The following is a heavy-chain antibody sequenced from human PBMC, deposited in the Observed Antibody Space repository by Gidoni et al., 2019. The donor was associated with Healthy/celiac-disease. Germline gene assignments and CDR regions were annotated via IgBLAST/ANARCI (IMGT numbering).Heavy chain of an antibody. D-gene: IGHD1-26*01. Sequence: QVQLQESGPGLVKPSETLSLTCTVSGYSISSGYYWGWFRQPPGKGLEWIGSIYHSGSTHYNPSLKSRVTISVDTSKNQFSLKLSSVTAADTAVYHCAREWEGDYWGQGTLVTVSS. J-gene: IGHJ4*02. CDR3: AREWEGDY. V-gene: IGHV4-38-2*02. CDR2: IYHSGST. CDR1: GYSISSGYY.